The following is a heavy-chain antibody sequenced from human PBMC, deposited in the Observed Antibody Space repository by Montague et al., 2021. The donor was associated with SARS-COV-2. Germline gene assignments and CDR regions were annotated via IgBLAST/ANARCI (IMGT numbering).Heavy chain of an antibody. Sequence: SETLSPTCSVSGGSISGHYWSWIRQPPGKGLEWIGNFDHSGDTKYNPSLKSRATISVDTSKNQFALRLHSVTAADTAVYYCAREFRIELWQTNWYFGLWGRGTLVTASS. D-gene: IGHD3-16*01. CDR1: GGSISGHY. CDR2: FDHSGDT. V-gene: IGHV4-59*11. CDR3: AREFRIELWQTNWYFGL. J-gene: IGHJ2*01.